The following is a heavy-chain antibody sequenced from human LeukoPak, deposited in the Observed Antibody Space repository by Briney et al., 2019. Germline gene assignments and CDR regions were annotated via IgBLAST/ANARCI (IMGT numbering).Heavy chain of an antibody. Sequence: GGSLRLSCAASGFTFSSYAMSWVRQAPGKGLEWVSAISGSGGSTYYADSVKGRFTVSRDNSKNTLYLQMNSPRAEDTAVYYCASDLGTFVVVPAAIDNWFDPWGQGTLVTVSS. CDR2: ISGSGGST. CDR1: GFTFSSYA. D-gene: IGHD2-2*02. CDR3: ASDLGTFVVVPAAIDNWFDP. J-gene: IGHJ5*02. V-gene: IGHV3-23*01.